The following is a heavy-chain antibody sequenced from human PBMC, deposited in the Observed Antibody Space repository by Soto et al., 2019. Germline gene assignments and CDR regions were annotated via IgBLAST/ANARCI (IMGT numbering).Heavy chain of an antibody. CDR2: ISGYNGNT. CDR3: ARASGGGVGTTSY. Sequence: QVQLVQSGPEVKKPGASAKVSCKTSGYIFSNFGISWMRQVPGQGLEWMGWISGYNGNTNYAQKFQDRVTLTTDTSTNTAYMELRSLRSDDSAVYYCARASGGGVGTTSYWGHGTLVTVSS. V-gene: IGHV1-18*01. D-gene: IGHD1-26*01. J-gene: IGHJ4*01. CDR1: GYIFSNFG.